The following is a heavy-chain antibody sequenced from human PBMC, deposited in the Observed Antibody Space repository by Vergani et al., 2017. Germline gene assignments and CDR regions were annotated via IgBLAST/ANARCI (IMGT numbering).Heavy chain of an antibody. V-gene: IGHV3-49*03. Sequence: EVQLVESGGDLVQPGRSLRLSCTASGFTFGYYAMDWFRQAPGQGLEWVGGIRSKAYGQATIYAASVKGRFTISRDDYKSIAYLQMNNLQTEDTAMYYCVRDQVTILRGSDSLDIWGQGTMVTVSS. CDR3: VRDQVTILRGSDSLDI. CDR1: GFTFGYYA. D-gene: IGHD3-10*01. CDR2: IRSKAYGQAT. J-gene: IGHJ3*02.